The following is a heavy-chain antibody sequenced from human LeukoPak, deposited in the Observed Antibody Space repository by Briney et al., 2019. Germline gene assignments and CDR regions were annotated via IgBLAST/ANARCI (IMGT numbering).Heavy chain of an antibody. CDR3: ARDSYGSGDY. CDR1: GGSISSYY. V-gene: IGHV4-59*01. J-gene: IGHJ4*02. CDR2: TYYSGST. D-gene: IGHD5-18*01. Sequence: PSETLSLTCTVSGGSISSYYWSWIRQPPGKGLEWIGYTYYSGSTNYNPSLKSRVTVSVDTSKNQFSLKLSSVTAADTAVYYCARDSYGSGDYWGQGTLVTVSS.